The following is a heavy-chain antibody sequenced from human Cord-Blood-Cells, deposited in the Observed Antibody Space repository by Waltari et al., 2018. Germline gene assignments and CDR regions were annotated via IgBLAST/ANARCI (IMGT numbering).Heavy chain of an antibody. CDR1: GYTLTELS. V-gene: IGHV1-24*01. CDR2: FGPEDGET. J-gene: IGHJ4*02. CDR3: ATVRPYDILTGYSNYYFDY. D-gene: IGHD3-9*01. Sequence: QVQLVQSGAEVKKPGASVKVSCKVSGYTLTELSMHWVRQAPGKGLEWMGGFGPEDGETIYAQKFQGRVTMTEDTSTDTAYMELSSLRSEDTAVYYCATVRPYDILTGYSNYYFDYWGQGTLVTVSS.